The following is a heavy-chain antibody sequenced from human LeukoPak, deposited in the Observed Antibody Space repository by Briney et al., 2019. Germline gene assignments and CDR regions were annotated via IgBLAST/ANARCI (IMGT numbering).Heavy chain of an antibody. J-gene: IGHJ4*02. V-gene: IGHV3-48*02. Sequence: PGGSLRLSCAASGFTFSSYNMNWVRQAPGKGLEWVSYIRSSSSTIYYADSVKGRFTIFRDNAKNLLYLQMISLRDEDTAVYYCARDLDWMFDYWGQGTLVTVSS. CDR2: IRSSSSTI. CDR3: ARDLDWMFDY. D-gene: IGHD3-9*01. CDR1: GFTFSSYN.